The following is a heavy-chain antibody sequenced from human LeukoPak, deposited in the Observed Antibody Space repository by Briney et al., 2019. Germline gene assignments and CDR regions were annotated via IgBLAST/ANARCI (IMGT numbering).Heavy chain of an antibody. Sequence: PGGSLRLSCVASGFTVSNYYMSWVRQAPGKGLEWVSVISTGGGTSYTDSVKGRFTSSRDNSKNTLFLQMNSLRAEDTGVYYCARGGITDYGDDSSFDYWGQGTLLTVSS. V-gene: IGHV3-66*01. CDR1: GFTVSNYY. D-gene: IGHD4-17*01. CDR3: ARGGITDYGDDSSFDY. J-gene: IGHJ4*02. CDR2: ISTGGGT.